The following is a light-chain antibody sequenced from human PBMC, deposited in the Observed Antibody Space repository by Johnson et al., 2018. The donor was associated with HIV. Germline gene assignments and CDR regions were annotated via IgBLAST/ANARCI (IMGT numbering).Light chain of an antibody. Sequence: QPPSVSAAPGQRVTISCSGSSSNIGNNYVSWYQQLPGTAPKLLIYENNKRASGIPDRFSGSKSGTSATLGITGLQTGDEADYYCGTWDSSLSAGVFGTGTKVTVL. CDR2: ENN. CDR1: SSNIGNNY. J-gene: IGLJ1*01. CDR3: GTWDSSLSAGV. V-gene: IGLV1-51*02.